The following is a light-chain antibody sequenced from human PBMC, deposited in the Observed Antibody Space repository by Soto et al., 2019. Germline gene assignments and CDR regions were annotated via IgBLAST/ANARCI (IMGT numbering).Light chain of an antibody. J-gene: IGLJ2*01. V-gene: IGLV2-14*01. CDR1: DSDVGGYNY. Sequence: QSALTQPASVSGSPGQSITISCTGNDSDVGGYNYVSWYQQHPGNAPKVMIYDVSNRPSGVSNRFSGSKSGNTASLIISGLQAEDEADYYCSSYTINGVGVFGGGTKLTVL. CDR3: SSYTINGVGV. CDR2: DVS.